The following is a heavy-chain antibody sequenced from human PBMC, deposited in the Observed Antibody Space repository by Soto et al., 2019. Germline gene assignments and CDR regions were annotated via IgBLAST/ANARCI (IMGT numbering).Heavy chain of an antibody. Sequence: SVEVCCKASGYTLTGNYRQWVRQAHRQGLEWMGWINPNSGGTNYAQKFQGRVTMTRDTSISTAYMELSRLRSDDTAVYYCASLEMATTHYYYYGMDVWGQGTTVTVS. CDR1: GYTLTGNY. J-gene: IGHJ6*02. D-gene: IGHD5-12*01. CDR3: ASLEMATTHYYYYGMDV. V-gene: IGHV1-2*02. CDR2: INPNSGGT.